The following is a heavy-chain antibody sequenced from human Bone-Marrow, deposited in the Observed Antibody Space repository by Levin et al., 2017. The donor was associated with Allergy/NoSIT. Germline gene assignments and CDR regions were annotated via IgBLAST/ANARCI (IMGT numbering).Heavy chain of an antibody. D-gene: IGHD3-22*01. J-gene: IGHJ2*01. Sequence: GESLKISCAASGFSFNTYNMHWVRQAPGKGLECISYISSGSGTSDYADSVKGRFTISRDNANNSMYLQMNSLRAEDTAVYYCARETPYYFDTGGDLRAGWYFDLWGRGTLVTVSS. CDR1: GFSFNTYN. V-gene: IGHV3-48*01. CDR2: ISSGSGTS. CDR3: ARETPYYFDTGGDLRAGWYFDL.